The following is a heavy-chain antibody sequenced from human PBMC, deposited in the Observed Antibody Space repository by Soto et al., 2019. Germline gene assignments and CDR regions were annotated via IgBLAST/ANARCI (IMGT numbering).Heavy chain of an antibody. Sequence: PGGSLRLSCAASGFTFSSYAMHWVRQAPGKGLEWVAFISYDGSNKYYADSVKGRFTISRDNSKNTLYLQMNSLRAEDTAVYYCARVNSPADYETKYYYYYGMGVWGKGTTVTVSS. D-gene: IGHD4-17*01. CDR2: ISYDGSNK. CDR3: ARVNSPADYETKYYYYYGMGV. CDR1: GFTFSSYA. J-gene: IGHJ6*04. V-gene: IGHV3-30-3*01.